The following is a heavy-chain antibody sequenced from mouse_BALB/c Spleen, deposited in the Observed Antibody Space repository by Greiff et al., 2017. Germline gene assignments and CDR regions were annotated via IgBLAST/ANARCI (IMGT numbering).Heavy chain of an antibody. J-gene: IGHJ3*01. D-gene: IGHD2-4*01. CDR1: GFSLSTSGMG. CDR2: IWWDDDK. Sequence: QVTLKVSGPGILQPSQTLSLTCSFSGFSLSTSGMGVGWIRQPSGKGLEWLAHIWWDDDKRYNPALKSRLTISKDTSSNQVFLKIASVDTADTATDYCARMTRGLRLFAYWGQGTLVTVSA. CDR3: ARMTRGLRLFAY. V-gene: IGHV8-8*01.